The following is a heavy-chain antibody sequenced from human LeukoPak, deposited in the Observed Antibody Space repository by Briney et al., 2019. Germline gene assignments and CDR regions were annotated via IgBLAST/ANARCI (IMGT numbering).Heavy chain of an antibody. CDR3: ARNPMIPSSGMDV. CDR1: GGTISSYY. J-gene: IGHJ6*02. Sequence: SETLSLTGTGSGGTISSYYWSWIRQPAGKGLEWIGRIYTSGSTNYNPSLKSRVTMSVDTSKNQFSLKLSSVTAADTAVYYCARNPMIPSSGMDVWGQGTTVTVSS. CDR2: IYTSGST. D-gene: IGHD3-16*01. V-gene: IGHV4-4*07.